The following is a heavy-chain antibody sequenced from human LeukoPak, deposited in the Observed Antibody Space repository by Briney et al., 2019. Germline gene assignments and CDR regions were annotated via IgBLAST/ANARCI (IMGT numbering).Heavy chain of an antibody. CDR3: ARGSELRYFDWLLMGYYMDV. D-gene: IGHD3-9*01. CDR1: GGSNSSGSYY. CDR2: IYTSGST. J-gene: IGHJ6*03. Sequence: PSETLSLTCTVSGGSNSSGSYYWSWIRQPAGKGLEWVGRIYTSGSTNYNPSLKSRVTISVDASKNQFSLKLSSVTAADTAVYYCARGSELRYFDWLLMGYYMDVWGKGTTVTISS. V-gene: IGHV4-61*02.